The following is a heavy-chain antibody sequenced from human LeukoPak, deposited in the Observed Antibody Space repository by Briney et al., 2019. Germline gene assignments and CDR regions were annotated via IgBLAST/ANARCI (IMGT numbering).Heavy chain of an antibody. Sequence: KPSETLSLTCTISGGSISSGSYYWSWIRQPAGKGLEWIGRIYTSGSTNYNPSLKKRSTISVDTSKNQLSLKVSSGAAADTAGYYCARRSILTGLGYWGQGTLVTVPS. D-gene: IGHD3-9*01. V-gene: IGHV4-61*02. J-gene: IGHJ4*02. CDR2: IYTSGST. CDR3: ARRSILTGLGY. CDR1: GGSISSGSYY.